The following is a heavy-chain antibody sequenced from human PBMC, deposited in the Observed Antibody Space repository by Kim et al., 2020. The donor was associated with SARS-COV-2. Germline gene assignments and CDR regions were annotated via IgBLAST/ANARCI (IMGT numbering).Heavy chain of an antibody. CDR1: GYTFTSYD. D-gene: IGHD3-9*01. V-gene: IGHV1-8*01. CDR3: ARDLQPSYYDILKVGFDP. CDR2: MNPNSGNT. J-gene: IGHJ5*02. Sequence: ASVKVSCKASGYTFTSYDINWVRQATGQGLEWMGWMNPNSGNTGYAQKFQGRVTMTRNTSISTAYMELSSLRSEDTAVYYCARDLQPSYYDILKVGFDPWGRGTLVTVSS.